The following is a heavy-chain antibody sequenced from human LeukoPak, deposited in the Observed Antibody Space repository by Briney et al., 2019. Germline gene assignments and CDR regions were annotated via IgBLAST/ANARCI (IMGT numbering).Heavy chain of an antibody. Sequence: GGSLRLSCAASGFTFSSYWMHWVRQAPGKGLVWVSRINSDGSSTSYADSVKGRFTISRDNSKNTLYLQMNSLRAEDTAVYYCAREEKYCSGGSCSGPFDYWGQGTLVTVSS. V-gene: IGHV3-74*01. D-gene: IGHD2-15*01. CDR2: INSDGSST. CDR3: AREEKYCSGGSCSGPFDY. J-gene: IGHJ4*02. CDR1: GFTFSSYW.